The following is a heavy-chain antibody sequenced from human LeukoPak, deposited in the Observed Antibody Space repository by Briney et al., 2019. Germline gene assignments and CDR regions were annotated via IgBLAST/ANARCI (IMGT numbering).Heavy chain of an antibody. CDR2: INHSGST. CDR3: ARSEPYRGIRFLEGLFDDI. D-gene: IGHD3-3*01. J-gene: IGHJ3*02. CDR1: GGSFCGYS. Sequence: SETLSLTCAVYGGSFCGYSWSWFRQPPGKGLERIGEINHSGSTNYNPPLTSRVTISVDTSKNQFSLKLSSVTAADTAVDYCARSEPYRGIRFLEGLFDDIWGQGTMVTVSS. V-gene: IGHV4-34*01.